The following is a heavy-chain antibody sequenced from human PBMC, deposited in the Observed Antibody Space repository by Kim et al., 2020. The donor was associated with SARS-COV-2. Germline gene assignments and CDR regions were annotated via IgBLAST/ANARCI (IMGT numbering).Heavy chain of an antibody. CDR1: GFTFSSYG. J-gene: IGHJ4*02. D-gene: IGHD7-27*01. Sequence: GGSLRLSCAASGFTFSSYGMHWVRQAPGKGLEWVAVIWYDGSNKYYADSVKGRFTISRDNSKNTLYLQMNSLRAEDTAVYYCARDMAADHKSRGLWGRLGIGDYWGQGTLVTVSS. CDR3: ARDMAADHKSRGLWGRLGIGDY. CDR2: IWYDGSNK. V-gene: IGHV3-33*01.